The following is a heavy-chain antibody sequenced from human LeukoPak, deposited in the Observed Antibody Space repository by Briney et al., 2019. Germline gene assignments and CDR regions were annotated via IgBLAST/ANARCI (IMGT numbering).Heavy chain of an antibody. V-gene: IGHV5-51*01. Sequence: GESLKISCKGSGYSFTSYWIGWVRQLREKGLEWMGIIYPGDSATRYSPSFQGQVTISADKSISTAYLQWSSLKASDTAMYYCARPQYYGSGSYFVDYWGQGTLVTVSS. J-gene: IGHJ4*02. CDR1: GYSFTSYW. CDR2: IYPGDSAT. D-gene: IGHD3-10*01. CDR3: ARPQYYGSGSYFVDY.